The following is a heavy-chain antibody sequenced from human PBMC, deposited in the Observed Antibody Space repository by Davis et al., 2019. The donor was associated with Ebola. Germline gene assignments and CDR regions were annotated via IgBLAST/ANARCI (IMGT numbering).Heavy chain of an antibody. J-gene: IGHJ6*02. CDR2: IYPGDSDT. D-gene: IGHD6-13*01. CDR1: GYSFTSYW. V-gene: IGHV5-51*01. Sequence: GESLKISCKGSGYSFTSYWIGWVRQMPGKGLEWMGIIYPGDSDTRYSPSFQGQVTISADKSISTAYLQWSSLKASDTAMYYCARRGGQAAVYYYHGMDVWGQGTTVTVSS. CDR3: ARRGGQAAVYYYHGMDV.